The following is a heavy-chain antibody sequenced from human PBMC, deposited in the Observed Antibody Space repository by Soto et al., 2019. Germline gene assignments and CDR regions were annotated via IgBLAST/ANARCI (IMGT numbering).Heavy chain of an antibody. Sequence: QVQLVQSGAEVKEPGSSVKVSCKASGGTFSSYAISWVRQAPGQGLEWMGGIIPIFGTANYAQKFQGRVTITADESTSTAYMELSSLRSEDTAVYYCARGVESSSWYLVSWFDPWGQGTLVTVSS. CDR2: IIPIFGTA. J-gene: IGHJ5*02. D-gene: IGHD6-13*01. CDR3: ARGVESSSWYLVSWFDP. V-gene: IGHV1-69*01. CDR1: GGTFSSYA.